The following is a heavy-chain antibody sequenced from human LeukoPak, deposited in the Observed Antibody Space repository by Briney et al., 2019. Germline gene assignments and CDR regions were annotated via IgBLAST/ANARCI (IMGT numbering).Heavy chain of an antibody. CDR2: IYYSGST. D-gene: IGHD6-13*01. Sequence: SETLSLTCTVSGGSISSYYWSWIRQPPGKGLEWIGYIYYSGSTNYNPSLKSRVTISVDTSKNQFSLKLSSVTAADTAVYYCARGGIAAAGYVDYWGQGTLVTVSS. CDR3: ARGGIAAAGYVDY. V-gene: IGHV4-59*01. J-gene: IGHJ4*02. CDR1: GGSISSYY.